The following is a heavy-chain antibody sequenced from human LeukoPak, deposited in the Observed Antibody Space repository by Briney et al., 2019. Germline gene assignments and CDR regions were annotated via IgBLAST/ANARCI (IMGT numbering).Heavy chain of an antibody. J-gene: IGHJ4*02. D-gene: IGHD1-26*01. CDR2: ISSSGSTI. CDR1: GFTFSDYY. Sequence: GGSLRLSCAASGFTFSDYYMSWIRQAPGKGLEWVSYISSSGSTIYYADSVKGRFTISRDNAKNSLYLQMNSLRAEDTAVYYCAKDPLRGGSYYYFDYWGQGTLVTVSS. CDR3: AKDPLRGGSYYYFDY. V-gene: IGHV3-11*01.